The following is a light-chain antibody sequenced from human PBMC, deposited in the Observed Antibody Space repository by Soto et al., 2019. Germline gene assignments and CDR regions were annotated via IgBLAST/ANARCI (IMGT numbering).Light chain of an antibody. Sequence: DIQMTQSPSSLSAFVGDRVTITCRASQGISNYLDWYQQKPGRVPTLLIYAASTLRSGVPSRFSGSGSGTDITLTMSSLQPQDVVSYYCQEYKTAPFIFGPGTKVHIK. V-gene: IGKV1-27*01. CDR3: QEYKTAPFI. J-gene: IGKJ3*01. CDR1: QGISNY. CDR2: AAS.